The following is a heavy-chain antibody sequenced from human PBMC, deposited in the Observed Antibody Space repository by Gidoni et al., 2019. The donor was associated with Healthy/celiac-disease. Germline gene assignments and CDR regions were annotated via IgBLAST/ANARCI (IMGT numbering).Heavy chain of an antibody. J-gene: IGHJ4*02. CDR3: ARDFSDSSSWY. CDR1: GFTFSSYA. CDR2: ISYDGSNK. V-gene: IGHV3-30*04. D-gene: IGHD6-13*01. Sequence: QVQLVESGGGVVQPGRSLRLSCAASGFTFSSYAMHWVRQAPGKGLEWVAVISYDGSNKYYADSVKGRFTISRDNSKNTLYLQMNSLRAEDTAVYYCARDFSDSSSWYWGQGTLVTVSS.